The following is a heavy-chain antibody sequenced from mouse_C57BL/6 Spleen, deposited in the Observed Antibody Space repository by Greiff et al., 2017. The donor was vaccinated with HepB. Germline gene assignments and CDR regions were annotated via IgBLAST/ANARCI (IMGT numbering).Heavy chain of an antibody. CDR1: GYAFSSSW. J-gene: IGHJ3*01. Sequence: QVHVKQSGPELVKPGASVKISCKASGYAFSSSWMNWVKQRPGKGLEWIGRIYPGDGDTNYNGKFKGKATLTADKSSSTAYMQLSSLTSEDSAVYFCAKGPYDSTAWFAYWGQGTLVTVSA. V-gene: IGHV1-82*01. D-gene: IGHD2-4*01. CDR2: IYPGDGDT. CDR3: AKGPYDSTAWFAY.